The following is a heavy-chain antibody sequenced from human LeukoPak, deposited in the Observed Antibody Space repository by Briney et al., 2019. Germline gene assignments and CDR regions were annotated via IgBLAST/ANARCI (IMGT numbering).Heavy chain of an antibody. D-gene: IGHD6-19*01. Sequence: GEPLRLSCAASGFTFSSYAMSWVRQAPGKGLEWVSAISGSGGSTYYADSVKGRFTISRDNSKNTLYLQMNSLRAEDTAVYYCAKGAIAVAGPILNWFDPWGQGTLVTVSS. CDR1: GFTFSSYA. J-gene: IGHJ5*02. V-gene: IGHV3-23*01. CDR3: AKGAIAVAGPILNWFDP. CDR2: ISGSGGST.